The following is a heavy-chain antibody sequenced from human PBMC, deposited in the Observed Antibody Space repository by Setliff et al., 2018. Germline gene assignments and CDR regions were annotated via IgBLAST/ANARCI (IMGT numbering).Heavy chain of an antibody. D-gene: IGHD3-3*01. Sequence: PSETLSLTCSVSGDSISSYFWTWIRQPPGKGLEYIGYINYSGSTNYNPSLKSRVTISGDTSKNQVSLRLSSVTAADTAVYYCAKDRDVLRFLEWSWGPRNLNYYYYYMDVWGKGTTVTVSS. V-gene: IGHV4-59*01. CDR2: INYSGST. J-gene: IGHJ6*03. CDR1: GDSISSYF. CDR3: AKDRDVLRFLEWSWGPRNLNYYYYYMDV.